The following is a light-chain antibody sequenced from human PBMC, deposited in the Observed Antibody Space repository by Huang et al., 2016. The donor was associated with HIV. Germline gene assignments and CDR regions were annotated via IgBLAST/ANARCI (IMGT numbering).Light chain of an antibody. J-gene: IGKJ4*01. V-gene: IGKV1-39*01. CDR2: AAS. CDR3: QQSRSLPRT. Sequence: EIQLTQSPSSLSASVGDGITITCRASENIVYSLSWFRQRPGRAPEALIYAASRLHAGVPSKFSATGSGANFTLSIDGLGPEGFATYYCQQSRSLPRTYGGGTKVDI. CDR1: ENIVYS.